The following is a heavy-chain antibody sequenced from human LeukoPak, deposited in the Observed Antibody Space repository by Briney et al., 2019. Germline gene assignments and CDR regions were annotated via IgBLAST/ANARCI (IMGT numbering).Heavy chain of an antibody. CDR2: IYYSGST. CDR3: ASGTLGWFDP. D-gene: IGHD1-1*01. J-gene: IGHJ5*02. CDR1: GGSISSYY. V-gene: IGHV4-59*05. Sequence: SETLSLTCTVSGGSISSYYWSWIRQPPGKGLEWIGSIYYSGSTYYNPSLKSRVTISVDTSKNQFSLKLSSVTAADTAVYYCASGTLGWFDPWGQGTLVTVSS.